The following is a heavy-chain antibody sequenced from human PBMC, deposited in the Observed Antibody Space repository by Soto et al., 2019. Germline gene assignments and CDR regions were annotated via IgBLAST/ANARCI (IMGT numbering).Heavy chain of an antibody. CDR2: IHHSGIT. Sequence: PSETLSLTCSVCGASFSGYYCSWIRQSPWKGLEWIGEIHHSGITHYNPSLKSRLTFSIDESQSQFYMMLTSVTAADTALYFCARGDRKSEYDSSGQGSLIAVSS. V-gene: IGHV4-34*10. D-gene: IGHD1-26*01. CDR3: ARGDRKSEYDS. CDR1: GASFSGYY. J-gene: IGHJ4*02.